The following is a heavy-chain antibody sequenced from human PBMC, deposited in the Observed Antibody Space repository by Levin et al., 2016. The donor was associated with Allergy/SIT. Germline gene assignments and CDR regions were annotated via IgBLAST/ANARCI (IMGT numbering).Heavy chain of an antibody. D-gene: IGHD2-2*01. CDR2: IYHTGST. V-gene: IGHV4-4*02. CDR3: ATLSPLVVPAGFTPQYAFDI. CDR1: GGSIRSNKW. Sequence: SETLSLTCAVSGGSIRSNKWWAWVRQPPGKGLQWIGHIYHTGSTNYNPSLISRVTISVDTSKNQFSPRLSSVTAADTAMYYCATLSPLVVPAGFTPQYAFDIWGQGTVVTVSS. J-gene: IGHJ3*02.